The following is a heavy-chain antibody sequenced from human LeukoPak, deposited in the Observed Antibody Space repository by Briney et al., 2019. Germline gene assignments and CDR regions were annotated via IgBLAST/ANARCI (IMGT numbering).Heavy chain of an antibody. CDR2: IYYSGST. CDR3: AREHHSRTYYDFWSGYTGGWYFDY. J-gene: IGHJ4*02. Sequence: SQTLSLTCTVSGGSISSGDYYWSWIRQTPGKGLEWIGYIYYSGSTYYNPSLKSRVTISVDTSKNQFSLKLSSVTAADTAVYYCAREHHSRTYYDFWSGYTGGWYFDYWRQGTLVTVSS. CDR1: GGSISSGDYY. V-gene: IGHV4-30-4*08. D-gene: IGHD3-3*01.